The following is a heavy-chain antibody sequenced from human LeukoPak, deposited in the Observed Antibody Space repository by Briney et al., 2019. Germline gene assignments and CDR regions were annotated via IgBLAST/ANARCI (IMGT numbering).Heavy chain of an antibody. Sequence: PGGSLRLSCAASGFTFADYAMHWVRPAPGEGLGWVSGISWNSGSIGYSDSVKGRFTICRDNAKNSLYLQMNSMRAEDTALYYCAKGYSSGWLAFDYWGQGTLVTVSS. CDR1: GFTFADYA. D-gene: IGHD6-19*01. V-gene: IGHV3-9*01. CDR2: ISWNSGSI. CDR3: AKGYSSGWLAFDY. J-gene: IGHJ4*02.